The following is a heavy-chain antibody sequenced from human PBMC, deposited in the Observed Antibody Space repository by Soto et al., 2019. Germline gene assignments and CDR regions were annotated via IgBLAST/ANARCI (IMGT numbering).Heavy chain of an antibody. J-gene: IGHJ6*02. Sequence: GASVKVSCKASGYTFTGYYMHWVRQAPGQGLEWMGWINPNSGGTNYAQKFQGWVTMTRDTSISTAYMELSRLRSDDTAVYYCARDPVLRYFDWLGPSLYYYGMDVWGQGTTVTVS. D-gene: IGHD3-9*01. V-gene: IGHV1-2*04. CDR2: INPNSGGT. CDR3: ARDPVLRYFDWLGPSLYYYGMDV. CDR1: GYTFTGYY.